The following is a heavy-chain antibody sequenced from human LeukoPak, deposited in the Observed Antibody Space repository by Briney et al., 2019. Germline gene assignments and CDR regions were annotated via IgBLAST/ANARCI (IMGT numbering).Heavy chain of an antibody. J-gene: IGHJ4*02. CDR2: FDPEDGET. V-gene: IGHV1-24*01. D-gene: IGHD2-2*01. CDR1: GYSFTSNY. Sequence: ASVKVSCKASGYSFTSNYIHWVRQAPGKGLEWMGGFDPEDGETIYAQKFQGRVTMTEDTSTDTAYMELSSLRSEDTAVYYCATIVVVPAAGSSYYFDYWGQGTLVTVSS. CDR3: ATIVVVPAAGSSYYFDY.